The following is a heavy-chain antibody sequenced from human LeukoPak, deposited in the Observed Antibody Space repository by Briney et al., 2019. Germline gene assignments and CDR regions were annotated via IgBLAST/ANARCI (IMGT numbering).Heavy chain of an antibody. V-gene: IGHV3-30*02. CDR2: IRYDGRNK. D-gene: IGHD2-2*01. Sequence: GGSLRLSCAASGFTFSSYGMHWVRQAPGKGLEWVAFIRYDGRNKYYADSVKGRFTISRDNSKNTLYLQMNSLRAEDTAVYYCAKDSTAQLLSYYYYYYMDVWGKGTTVTVSS. J-gene: IGHJ6*03. CDR1: GFTFSSYG. CDR3: AKDSTAQLLSYYYYYYMDV.